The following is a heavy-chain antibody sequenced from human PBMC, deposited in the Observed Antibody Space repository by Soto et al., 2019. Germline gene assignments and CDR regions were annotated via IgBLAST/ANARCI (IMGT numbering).Heavy chain of an antibody. J-gene: IGHJ6*03. CDR3: ERDQNGDYGDYYYYYMDV. V-gene: IGHV3-11*01. Sequence: GGSLRLSCAASGFTFSDYYMSWIRQAPGKGLEWVSYISSSGSTIYYADSVKGRFTISRDNAKNTLYLQMNSLRAEDKAVYYYERDQNGDYGDYYYYYMDVWGKGTTVTVSS. CDR1: GFTFSDYY. CDR2: ISSSGSTI. D-gene: IGHD4-17*01.